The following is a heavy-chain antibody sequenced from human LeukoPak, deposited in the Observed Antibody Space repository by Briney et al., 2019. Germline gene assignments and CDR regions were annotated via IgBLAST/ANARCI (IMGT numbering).Heavy chain of an antibody. CDR3: TRGVQLERRYYNWFDP. J-gene: IGHJ5*02. CDR1: GYTFTSYY. V-gene: IGHV1-46*01. Sequence: ASVKVSCKASGYTFTSYYIHWVRQAPGQGLEWMGMINTSRGSTSYAQKFQGGLTMTRDTSTSTVYMELSSLRSEDTAVYYCTRGVQLERRYYNWFDPWGQGTLVTVSS. CDR2: INTSRGST. D-gene: IGHD1-1*01.